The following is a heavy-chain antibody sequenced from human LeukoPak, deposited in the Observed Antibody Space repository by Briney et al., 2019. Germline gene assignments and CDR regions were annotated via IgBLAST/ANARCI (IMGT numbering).Heavy chain of an antibody. D-gene: IGHD5-18*01. CDR1: GFTFSSYG. CDR3: ARGGTAMVMVY. V-gene: IGHV3-30*03. CDR2: ISYDGSNK. J-gene: IGHJ4*02. Sequence: GGSLRLSCAASGFTFSSYGMHWVRQATGKGPEWVAVISYDGSNKYYADSVKGRFTISRDNSKNTLYLQMNSLRAEDTAVYYCARGGTAMVMVYWGQGTLVTVSS.